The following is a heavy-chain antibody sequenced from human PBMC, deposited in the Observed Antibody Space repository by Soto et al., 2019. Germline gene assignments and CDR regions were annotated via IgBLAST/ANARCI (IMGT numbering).Heavy chain of an antibody. V-gene: IGHV1-8*01. D-gene: IGHD2-21*01. Sequence: SCKASGYTFTSYDINWVRQATGQGLEWMGWMNPNSGNTGYAQKFQGRVTMTRNTSISTAYMELSSLRSEDTAVYYCARQGGEDSISRDFFDSWGQGTLVTVSS. CDR3: ARQGGEDSISRDFFDS. CDR2: MNPNSGNT. J-gene: IGHJ4*02. CDR1: GYTFTSYD.